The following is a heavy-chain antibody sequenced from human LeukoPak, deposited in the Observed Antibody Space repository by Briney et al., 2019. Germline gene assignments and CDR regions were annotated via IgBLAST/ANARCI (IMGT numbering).Heavy chain of an antibody. CDR1: GGSITSGRYY. CDR3: ARGVVTDDYYMDV. D-gene: IGHD2-21*02. Sequence: SETLSLTCSVSGGSITSGRYYWTWIRQPAGKGLEWIGRLYTNDNTDYDPSLESRVSISVDTSKSQFYLQLTSVTAADTAVYFCARGVVTDDYYMDVWGKGITVIVSS. V-gene: IGHV4-61*02. J-gene: IGHJ6*03. CDR2: LYTNDNT.